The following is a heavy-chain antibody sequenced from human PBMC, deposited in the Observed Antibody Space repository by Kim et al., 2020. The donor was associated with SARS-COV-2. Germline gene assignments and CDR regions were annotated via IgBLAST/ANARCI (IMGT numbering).Heavy chain of an antibody. Sequence: TDGGTTDYAAAVKGRFTISRDDSKNTLYLQMNSPKTEDTAVYYCTTLIDYWGQGTLVTVSS. J-gene: IGHJ4*02. V-gene: IGHV3-15*01. CDR3: TTLIDY. CDR2: TDGGTT.